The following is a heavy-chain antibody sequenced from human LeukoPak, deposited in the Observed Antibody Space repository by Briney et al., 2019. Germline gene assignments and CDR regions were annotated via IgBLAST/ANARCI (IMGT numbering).Heavy chain of an antibody. J-gene: IGHJ6*04. V-gene: IGHV4-38-2*02. CDR1: GYSISSGYY. CDR2: IYHSGST. CDR3: ARDLPGYCSSTSCYLYYGMDV. D-gene: IGHD2-2*01. Sequence: PSETLSLTCAVSGYSISSGYYWGWIRQPPGKGLEWIGSIYHSGSTYYNPSLKSRVTISVDTSKNQFSLKLSSVTAADRAVYYCARDLPGYCSSTSCYLYYGMDVWGKGTTVTVSS.